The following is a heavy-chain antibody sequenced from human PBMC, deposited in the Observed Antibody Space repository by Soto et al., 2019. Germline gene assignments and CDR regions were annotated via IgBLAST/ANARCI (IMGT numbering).Heavy chain of an antibody. V-gene: IGHV3-30-3*01. D-gene: IGHD3-22*01. CDR2: ISYDGSNK. CDR3: ARDHSSVVYYYYGMDV. Sequence: QVQLVESGGGVVQPGGSLRLSCAASGFTFSSYAMHWVRQAPGKGLEWVAGISYDGSNKYYADSVKGRFTISRDNSKNTLYLQMNSLRAEDTAVYYCARDHSSVVYYYYGMDVWGQGTTVTVAS. J-gene: IGHJ6*02. CDR1: GFTFSSYA.